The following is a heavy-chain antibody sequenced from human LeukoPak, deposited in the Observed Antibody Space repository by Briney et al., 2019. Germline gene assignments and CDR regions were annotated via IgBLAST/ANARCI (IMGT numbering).Heavy chain of an antibody. Sequence: SGGSLRLSCAVSGFTFSSYSMNWVRQAPGKGLEWVSSISSSSSYIYYADSVKGRFTISRDNAKNSLYLQMNSLRAEDTAVYSCARAGSSSWYYFDYWGQGTLVTVSS. V-gene: IGHV3-21*01. D-gene: IGHD6-13*01. J-gene: IGHJ4*02. CDR1: GFTFSSYS. CDR3: ARAGSSSWYYFDY. CDR2: ISSSSSYI.